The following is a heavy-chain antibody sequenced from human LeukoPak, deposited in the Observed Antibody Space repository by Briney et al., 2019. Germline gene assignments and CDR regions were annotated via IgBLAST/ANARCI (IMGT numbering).Heavy chain of an antibody. J-gene: IGHJ4*02. CDR1: GFTVSSNY. CDR2: IYSGGST. CDR3: ARDHSDYDSDY. D-gene: IGHD3-22*01. V-gene: IGHV3-53*01. Sequence: GGSLRLSCAASGFTVSSNYMSWVRQAPGKGLEWVSVIYSGGSTYYADSVKGRFTISRDNSKNTLYLQMNSLRAEDTAVYCCARDHSDYDSDYWGQGTLVTVSS.